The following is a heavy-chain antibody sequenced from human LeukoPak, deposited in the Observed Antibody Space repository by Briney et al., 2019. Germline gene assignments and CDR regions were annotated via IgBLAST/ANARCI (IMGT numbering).Heavy chain of an antibody. CDR2: INSDGSST. Sequence: GGSLRLSCAASGFTFSSYWMHWVRQAPGKGLVWVSRINSDGSSTSYADPVKGRFTISRDNAKNTLYLQMNSLRAEDTAVYYCARGLYGSGPLDYWGQGTLVTVSS. CDR1: GFTFSSYW. V-gene: IGHV3-74*01. J-gene: IGHJ4*02. CDR3: ARGLYGSGPLDY. D-gene: IGHD3-10*01.